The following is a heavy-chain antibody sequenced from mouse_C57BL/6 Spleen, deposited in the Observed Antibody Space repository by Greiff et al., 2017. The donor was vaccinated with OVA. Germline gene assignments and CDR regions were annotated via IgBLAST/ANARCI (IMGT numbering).Heavy chain of an antibody. D-gene: IGHD2-4*01. V-gene: IGHV1-22*01. J-gene: IGHJ3*01. CDR2: INPNNGGT. CDR1: GYTFTDYN. CDR3: ARRVIIYYDYAWVAY. Sequence: EVQLQQSGPELVKPGASVKMSCKASGYTFTDYNMHWVKQSHGQSLEWIGYINPNNGGTSYNQKFKGKATLTVNKSSSTAYMELRSLTSEDSAVYYCARRVIIYYDYAWVAYWGQGTLVTVSA.